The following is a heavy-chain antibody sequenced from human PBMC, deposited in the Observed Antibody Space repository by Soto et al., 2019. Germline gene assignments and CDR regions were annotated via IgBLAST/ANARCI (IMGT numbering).Heavy chain of an antibody. V-gene: IGHV1-3*01. CDR2: INAGNANT. CDR1: GYTFTNYA. CDR3: AGELPFFDY. J-gene: IGHJ4*02. Sequence: GASVKVSCKASGYTFTNYAIHWVRQAPGQRLEWMGWINAGNANTKYSQKFQDRVTITGDTSASTTYMDLSSLRSEDTAVYYCAGELPFFDYWGQGTLVTVSS.